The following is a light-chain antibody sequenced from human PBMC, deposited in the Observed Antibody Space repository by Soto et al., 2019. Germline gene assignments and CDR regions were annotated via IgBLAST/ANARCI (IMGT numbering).Light chain of an antibody. CDR3: SSHTSSSTLV. V-gene: IGLV2-18*02. Sequence: QSALTQPPSVSGSPGQSVTISCTGTSSDVGSYNRVSWYQQPPGTAPKLMIYEVSNRPSGVPDRFSGFKSGNPASLTISGLQAEDEAEYYCSSHTSSSTLVFGGGTKLTVL. CDR1: SSDVGSYNR. J-gene: IGLJ2*01. CDR2: EVS.